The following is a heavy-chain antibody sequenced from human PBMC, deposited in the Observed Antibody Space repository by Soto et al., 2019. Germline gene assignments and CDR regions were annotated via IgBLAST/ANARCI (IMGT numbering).Heavy chain of an antibody. Sequence: GGSLKISCKGPGYSFTSYWLGWVPQIPGKGLEGMGTIDRSDSNPNYTPSFHGHVTISADKSISTAYLQWSSLKASDTDMYYCARHPIRYSSSWPFDYWGQGTLVTVSS. D-gene: IGHD6-13*01. CDR3: ARHPIRYSSSWPFDY. V-gene: IGHV5-10-1*01. J-gene: IGHJ4*02. CDR2: IDRSDSNP. CDR1: GYSFTSYW.